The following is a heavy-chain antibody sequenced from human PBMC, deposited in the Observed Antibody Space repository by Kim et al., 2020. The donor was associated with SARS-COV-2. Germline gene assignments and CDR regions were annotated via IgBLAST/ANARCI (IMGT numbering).Heavy chain of an antibody. CDR3: ARDYYDSSGYLYSGSYYDAFDI. Sequence: GGSLRLSCAASGFTFSSYAMHWVRQAPGKGLEWVAVISYDGSNKYYADSVKGRFTISRDNSKNTLYLQMNSLRAEDTAVYYCARDYYDSSGYLYSGSYYDAFDIWGQGTMVTVSS. J-gene: IGHJ3*02. D-gene: IGHD3-22*01. V-gene: IGHV3-30*04. CDR2: ISYDGSNK. CDR1: GFTFSSYA.